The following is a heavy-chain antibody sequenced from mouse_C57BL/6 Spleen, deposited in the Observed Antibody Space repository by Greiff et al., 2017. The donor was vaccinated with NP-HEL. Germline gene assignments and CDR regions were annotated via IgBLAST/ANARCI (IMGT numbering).Heavy chain of an antibody. Sequence: VQLQQSGAELVRPGASVKLSCTASGFNIKDYYMHWVKQRPEQGLEWIGRLDPEDGDTEYAPKFQGKATMTADTSSNTAYLQLSSLTSEDTAVYYCTFITTAFGGFDYWGQGTTLTVSS. CDR2: LDPEDGDT. CDR3: TFITTAFGGFDY. V-gene: IGHV14-1*01. CDR1: GFNIKDYY. J-gene: IGHJ2*01. D-gene: IGHD1-1*01.